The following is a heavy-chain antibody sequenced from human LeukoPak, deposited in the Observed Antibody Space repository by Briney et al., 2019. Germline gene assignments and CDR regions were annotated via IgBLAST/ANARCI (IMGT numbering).Heavy chain of an antibody. CDR2: TSSSDAGT. CDR3: AKAPVTSCRGAYCYPFDS. CDR1: GFTFSSYA. D-gene: IGHD2-21*01. J-gene: IGHJ4*02. Sequence: GGSLRLSCAASGFTFSSYAMSWVRQAPGKGLEWVAATSSSDAGTYHADSVRGRFTISRDNSKNTLYLQMNSLRAEDAAVYFCAKAPVTSCRGAYCYPFDSWGQGTLVTVSS. V-gene: IGHV3-23*01.